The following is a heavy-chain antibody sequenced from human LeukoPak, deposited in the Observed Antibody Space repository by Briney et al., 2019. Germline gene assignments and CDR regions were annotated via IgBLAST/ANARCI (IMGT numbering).Heavy chain of an antibody. D-gene: IGHD2-15*01. CDR1: GASINTYY. Sequence: SETLSLTCNVPGASINTYYWSWIRQSAGGGLEFIGRVYTSGSPDYNPSLKSRVIMSADTSKNQFSLKLRSVTAADTALYYCARVGGPVPAALEDAFDLWGQGILVTVSS. CDR3: ARVGGPVPAALEDAFDL. CDR2: VYTSGSP. V-gene: IGHV4-4*07. J-gene: IGHJ3*01.